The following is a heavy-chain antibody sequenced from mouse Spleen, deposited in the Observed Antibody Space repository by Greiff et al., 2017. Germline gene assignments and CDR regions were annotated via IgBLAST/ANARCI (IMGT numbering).Heavy chain of an antibody. J-gene: IGHJ3*01. CDR2: IYPGDGDT. CDR3: AELGRGFAY. V-gene: IGHV1-82*01. CDR1: GYAFSSSW. D-gene: IGHD4-1*01. Sequence: VQLQQSGPELVKPGASVKISCKASGYAFSSSWMNWVKQRPGKGLEWIGRIYPGDGDTNYNGKFKGKATLTADKSSSTAYMQLSSLTSEDSAVYFCAELGRGFAYWGQGTLVTVSA.